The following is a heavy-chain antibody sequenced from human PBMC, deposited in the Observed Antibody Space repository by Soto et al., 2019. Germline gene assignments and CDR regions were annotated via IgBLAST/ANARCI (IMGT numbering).Heavy chain of an antibody. CDR3: ARDCEPYDFWSVYFN. Sequence: GASVKVSCKASGYTFTNYGISWVRQAPGQGLEWMGWISAYNGNTNYAQKLQGRVTMTTDTSTNTAYMELRSLTSDDTAVYYCARDCEPYDFWSVYFNWGQGTVVTVSS. CDR1: GYTFTNYG. V-gene: IGHV1-18*01. J-gene: IGHJ4*02. CDR2: ISAYNGNT. D-gene: IGHD3-3*01.